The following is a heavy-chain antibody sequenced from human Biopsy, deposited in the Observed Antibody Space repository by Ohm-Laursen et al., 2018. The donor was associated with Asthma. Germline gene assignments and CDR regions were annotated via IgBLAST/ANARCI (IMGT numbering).Heavy chain of an antibody. J-gene: IGHJ4*02. CDR3: ARKAGSCISRTCYSLDF. Sequence: VASVKVSCKSLGGTFNTYVIGWVRQAPGQGLEWMGGINSVFGTTTYSQKFQDRVTITADDSTSTVYMELSSLRSEDTAVYYCARKAGSCISRTCYSLDFWGQGTLVTVSS. D-gene: IGHD2-2*01. CDR1: GGTFNTYV. CDR2: INSVFGTT. V-gene: IGHV1-69*13.